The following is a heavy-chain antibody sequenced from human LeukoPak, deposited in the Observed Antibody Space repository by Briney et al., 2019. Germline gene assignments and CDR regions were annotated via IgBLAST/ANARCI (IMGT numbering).Heavy chain of an antibody. CDR2: INWDGGST. Sequence: PGGSLRLSCAASGFTFDDYGMSWVRLAPGKGLEWVSGINWDGGSTGYADSVRGRFTISRDNAKNSLYLQMNSLRAEDTALYYCARECGSYYAFDIWGQGTMVTVSS. D-gene: IGHD1-26*01. V-gene: IGHV3-20*04. CDR1: GFTFDDYG. J-gene: IGHJ3*02. CDR3: ARECGSYYAFDI.